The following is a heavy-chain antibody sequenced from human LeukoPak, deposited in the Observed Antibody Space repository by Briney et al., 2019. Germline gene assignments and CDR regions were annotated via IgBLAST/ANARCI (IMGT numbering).Heavy chain of an antibody. Sequence: SETLSLTCTVSGGSISSYYWSWIRQPPGKGLEWIGYIYYSGSTNYNPSLKSRVTISVDTSKNQFSLKLRSVTAADTAVYYCAKGGSCSSTSCYVRADYYYMDVWGKGTTVTVSS. CDR1: GGSISSYY. CDR3: AKGGSCSSTSCYVRADYYYMDV. CDR2: IYYSGST. J-gene: IGHJ6*03. D-gene: IGHD2-2*01. V-gene: IGHV4-59*08.